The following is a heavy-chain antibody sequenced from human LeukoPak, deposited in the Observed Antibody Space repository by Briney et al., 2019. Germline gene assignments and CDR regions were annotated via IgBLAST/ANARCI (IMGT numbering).Heavy chain of an antibody. D-gene: IGHD6-13*01. Sequence: SETLSLTCTVSGGSTSRYYWSWIRETPGEGLGWIGYTYYSGSTNYNPSLKSRVTISVDTSKNQFSLKLSSVTAADTAVYYCARGRGYLDYWGQGTLVTVSS. CDR1: GGSTSRYY. J-gene: IGHJ4*02. CDR3: ARGRGYLDY. CDR2: TYYSGST. V-gene: IGHV4-59*13.